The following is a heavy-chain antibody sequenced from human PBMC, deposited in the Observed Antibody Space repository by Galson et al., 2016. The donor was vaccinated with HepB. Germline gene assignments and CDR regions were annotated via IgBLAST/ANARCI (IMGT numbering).Heavy chain of an antibody. CDR1: DYTFTSYG. CDR3: VRDWDIGFRVRSVDF. D-gene: IGHD1-26*01. CDR2: ISANNGNA. V-gene: IGHV1-18*04. Sequence: SVKVSCKASDYTFTSYGIRWVRQAPGQGLEWMGWISANNGNANYAQKFQGRVTVTTDTSTNTAYMELRSLRSDDTAIYYCVRDWDIGFRVRSVDFWGQGTLVIVSS. J-gene: IGHJ4*02.